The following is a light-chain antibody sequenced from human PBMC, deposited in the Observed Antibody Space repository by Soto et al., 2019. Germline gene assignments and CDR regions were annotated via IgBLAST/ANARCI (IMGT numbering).Light chain of an antibody. CDR3: KQALQTPFT. CDR1: QSLLHSNGYKY. V-gene: IGKV2-28*01. J-gene: IGKJ3*01. Sequence: DIVMTQSPLSLPVTPGEPASISCRSSQSLLHSNGYKYLDWYLQKPGQSPQLLIYLGSNRRAGVPDMISSSASGTDSILNSSREEAEYVAVYYCKQALQTPFTFGPGTKVDIK. CDR2: LGS.